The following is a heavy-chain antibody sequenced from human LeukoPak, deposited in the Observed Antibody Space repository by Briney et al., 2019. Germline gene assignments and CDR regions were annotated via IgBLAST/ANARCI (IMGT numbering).Heavy chain of an antibody. V-gene: IGHV3-30*18. D-gene: IGHD3-9*01. CDR3: AKDHLQDILTGYYKR. CDR1: GFTFGSYG. J-gene: IGHJ4*02. Sequence: GRSLRLSCAASGFTFGSYGMHWVRQAPGKGLEWVAVISYDGSNKYYADSVKGRFTISRDNSKNTLYLQMNSLRAEDTAVYFCAKDHLQDILTGYYKRWGQGTLVTVSS. CDR2: ISYDGSNK.